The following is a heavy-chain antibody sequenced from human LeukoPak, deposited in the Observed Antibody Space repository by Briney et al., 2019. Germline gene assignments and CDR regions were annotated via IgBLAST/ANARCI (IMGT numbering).Heavy chain of an antibody. V-gene: IGHV4-59*01. D-gene: IGHD6-19*01. CDR3: ARAGYTSGWYGGNYYFDY. J-gene: IGHJ4*02. CDR2: IYYNGST. CDR1: GGSLNDYY. Sequence: SETLSFTCTVSGGSLNDYYWSWVRQPPGKGLEWIGYIYYNGSTKYNPSLKSRVTISVDTSKNQFSLRLSSVTAANTAVYYCARAGYTSGWYGGNYYFDYWGQGTLVSVSS.